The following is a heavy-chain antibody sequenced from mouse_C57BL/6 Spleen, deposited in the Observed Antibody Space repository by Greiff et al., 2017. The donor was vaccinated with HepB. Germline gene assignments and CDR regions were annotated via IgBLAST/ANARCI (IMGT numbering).Heavy chain of an antibody. V-gene: IGHV3-6*01. Sequence: ESGPGLVKPSQSLSLTCSVTGYSITSGYYWNWIRQFPGNKLEWMGYISYDGSNNYNPSLKNRISITRDTSKNQFFLKLNSVTTEDTATYYCARDKRDYDSFDVWGTGTTVTVSS. D-gene: IGHD2-4*01. CDR2: ISYDGSN. J-gene: IGHJ1*03. CDR3: ARDKRDYDSFDV. CDR1: GYSITSGYY.